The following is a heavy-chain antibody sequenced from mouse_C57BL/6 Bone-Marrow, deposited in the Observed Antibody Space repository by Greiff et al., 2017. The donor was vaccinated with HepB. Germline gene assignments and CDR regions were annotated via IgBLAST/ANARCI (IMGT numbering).Heavy chain of an antibody. Sequence: VQLQQSGPVLVKPGASVKMSCKASGYTFTDYYMNWVKQSHGKSLEWIGVINPYNGGTSYNQKFKGKATLTVDKSSSTAYMELNSLTSEDSAVYYCARRGYGSSYGSWFAYWGQGPLVTVSA. CDR1: GYTFTDYY. V-gene: IGHV1-19*01. CDR2: INPYNGGT. J-gene: IGHJ3*01. D-gene: IGHD1-1*01. CDR3: ARRGYGSSYGSWFAY.